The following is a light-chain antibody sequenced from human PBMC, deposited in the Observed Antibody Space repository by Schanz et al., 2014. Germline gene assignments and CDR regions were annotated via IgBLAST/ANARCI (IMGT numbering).Light chain of an antibody. CDR1: QSVSSY. CDR3: QHYHSWPYT. Sequence: EIVLTQSPGTLSLSPGERATLSCRASQSVSSYLAWYQQKPGQAPRLLIYDASNRATGIPARFSGSGSGTDFTLTISSLEPEDFAVYYCQHYHSWPYTFGQGSKLDIK. CDR2: DAS. J-gene: IGKJ2*01. V-gene: IGKV3-11*01.